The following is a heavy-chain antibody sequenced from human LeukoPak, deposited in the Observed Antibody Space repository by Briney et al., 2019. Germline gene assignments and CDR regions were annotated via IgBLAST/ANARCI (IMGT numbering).Heavy chain of an antibody. V-gene: IGHV1-2*06. Sequence: ASVKVSCKASGYTFSGDHMHWVRQAPGQGPEWMGRINPSSGATHFAQSFQGRVTMTRDTSISTAYMELSRLTSDDTAVYYCARDRNLYSGSFASWGQGTLVTVSS. CDR2: INPSSGAT. CDR3: ARDRNLYSGSFAS. CDR1: GYTFSGDH. J-gene: IGHJ4*02. D-gene: IGHD1-26*01.